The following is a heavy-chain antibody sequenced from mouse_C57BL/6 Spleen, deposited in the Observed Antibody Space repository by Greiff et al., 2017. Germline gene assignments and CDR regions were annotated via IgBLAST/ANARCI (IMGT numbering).Heavy chain of an antibody. V-gene: IGHV1-64*01. J-gene: IGHJ3*01. D-gene: IGHD1-1*01. Sequence: QVQLQQPGAELVKPGASVKLSCKASGYTFTSYWMHWVKQRPGQGLEWIGRIHPNSGSTNYNETFKSKATLTVDKSSSTAYMQLSSLTSEDSAVYYCAKGVITTGVEGLAYWGKGTLVTVSA. CDR3: AKGVITTGVEGLAY. CDR2: IHPNSGST. CDR1: GYTFTSYW.